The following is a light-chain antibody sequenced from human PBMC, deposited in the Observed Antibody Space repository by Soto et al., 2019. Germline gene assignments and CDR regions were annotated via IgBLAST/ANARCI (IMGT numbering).Light chain of an antibody. CDR1: HDIGNY. CDR2: GAF. CDR3: QHSDHLPL. J-gene: IGKJ3*01. V-gene: IGKV1-33*01. Sequence: DIQMTQSPPYLSASIGDRVTITCQASHDIGNYLNWYQHKPGKAPNLVIYGAFNLETWVPSRFSGGGPGTDFTFTISSLRPEDIAPYYCQHSDHLPLFGPGTKVDF.